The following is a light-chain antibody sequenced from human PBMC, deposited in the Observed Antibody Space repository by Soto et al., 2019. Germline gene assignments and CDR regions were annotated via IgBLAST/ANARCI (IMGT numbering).Light chain of an antibody. CDR2: GNN. Sequence: QSVLTQPPSVSGAPGQRVTISCTGSSSNIGAGYDVHWYQQLPGTAPKLLIYGNNNRPSGVPDRFSGSKYGASGSLAITGRQEEDEADYYCQSYDSSLSGLVFGGGTKLTVL. CDR3: QSYDSSLSGLV. CDR1: SSNIGAGYD. V-gene: IGLV1-40*01. J-gene: IGLJ2*01.